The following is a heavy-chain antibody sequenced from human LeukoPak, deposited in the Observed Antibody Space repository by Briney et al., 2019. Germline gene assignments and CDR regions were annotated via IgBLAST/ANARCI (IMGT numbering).Heavy chain of an antibody. V-gene: IGHV4-59*01. Sequence: SETLSLTCIVSGGSISSYYWSWIRQPPGKGLEWIGYIYYSGGTNYNPSLKSRVTISVDTSKNQFSLKLSSVTAADTAVYYCARGDYYDSSGYFDYWGQGTLVTVSS. CDR3: ARGDYYDSSGYFDY. J-gene: IGHJ4*02. D-gene: IGHD3-22*01. CDR1: GGSISSYY. CDR2: IYYSGGT.